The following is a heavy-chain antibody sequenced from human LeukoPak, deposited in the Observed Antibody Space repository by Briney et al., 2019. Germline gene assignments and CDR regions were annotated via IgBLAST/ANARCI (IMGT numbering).Heavy chain of an antibody. D-gene: IGHD5-12*01. Sequence: PGGSLRLSCAASGFTFDDYALHWVRQAPGKGLEWVSGISWNSGSIGYADSVKGRFTISRDNAKNSLYLQMNSLRAEDTALYYCAKDVREYSGYGLDYWGQGTLVTVSS. CDR1: GFTFDDYA. CDR3: AKDVREYSGYGLDY. J-gene: IGHJ4*02. CDR2: ISWNSGSI. V-gene: IGHV3-9*01.